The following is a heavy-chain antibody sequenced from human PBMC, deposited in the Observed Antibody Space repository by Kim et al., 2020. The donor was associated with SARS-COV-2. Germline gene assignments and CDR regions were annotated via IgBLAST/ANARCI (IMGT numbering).Heavy chain of an antibody. V-gene: IGHV3-23*01. J-gene: IGHJ4*02. Sequence: GGSLRLSCTTSGFTFTGYAMSWVRQAPGKGLEWVSSIDGSDGTTYFVDSVKGRFTISRDNSKNTLYLQMSTLRADDTAVYYCVKGGWGSRWDDWGQGAL. CDR3: VKGGWGSRWDD. D-gene: IGHD3-16*01. CDR2: IDGSDGTT. CDR1: GFTFTGYA.